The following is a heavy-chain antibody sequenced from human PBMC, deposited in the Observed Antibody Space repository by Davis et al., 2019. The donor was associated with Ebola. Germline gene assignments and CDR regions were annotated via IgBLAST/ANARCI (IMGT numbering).Heavy chain of an antibody. CDR3: TTAFEAGEDEDSPFLDS. J-gene: IGHJ4*02. CDR1: GHTLSDFH. D-gene: IGHD1-26*01. CDR2: FDPSDAET. V-gene: IGHV1-24*01. Sequence: AASVKVSCKVSGHTLSDFHMHWVRQAPGKGLEWMGSFDPSDAETVYAQKFQDRVSMTGDTSTDTAYLELNNLRFEDTAVYYCTTAFEAGEDEDSPFLDSWGQGSLVTVSS.